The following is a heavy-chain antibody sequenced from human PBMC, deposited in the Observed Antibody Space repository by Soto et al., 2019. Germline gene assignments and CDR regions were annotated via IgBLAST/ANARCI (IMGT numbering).Heavy chain of an antibody. Sequence: RLSCAASGFTVSSNYMSWVRQAPGKGLEWVSVIYSGGSTYYADSVKGRFTISRDNSKNTLYLQMNSLRAEDTAVYYCARDKVYYYDSSGYYSDYWGQGTLVTVSS. CDR3: ARDKVYYYDSSGYYSDY. J-gene: IGHJ4*02. CDR2: IYSGGST. D-gene: IGHD3-22*01. V-gene: IGHV3-66*01. CDR1: GFTVSSNY.